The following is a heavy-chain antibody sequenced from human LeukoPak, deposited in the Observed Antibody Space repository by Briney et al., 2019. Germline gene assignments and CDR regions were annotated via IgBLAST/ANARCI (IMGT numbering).Heavy chain of an antibody. V-gene: IGHV3-21*01. Sequence: GGSLRLSCAPSGFPLSSYAMSSVRQAPGKGLEWVSGISSGGSGIYYADSVKGRFTVSRDNTKNSLYLQMNSLRAEDTAVYYWASSWGSAIDFWGQGTLVTVSS. D-gene: IGHD3-16*01. J-gene: IGHJ4*02. CDR1: GFPLSSYA. CDR2: ISSGGSGI. CDR3: ASSWGSAIDF.